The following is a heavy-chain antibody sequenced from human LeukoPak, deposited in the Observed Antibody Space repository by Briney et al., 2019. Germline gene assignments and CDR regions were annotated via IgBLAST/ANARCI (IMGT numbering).Heavy chain of an antibody. Sequence: HPGGSLRLSCAASGFTFSSDWMSWVRQAPGKGLEWVANIKQDGSEKYYVDSVKGRFTISRDNAKNSLYLQMNSLRAEDTAVYYCARDARYGGNPDYYYYYGMDVWGQGTTVTVSS. D-gene: IGHD4-23*01. CDR1: GFTFSSDW. CDR2: IKQDGSEK. CDR3: ARDARYGGNPDYYYYYGMDV. J-gene: IGHJ6*02. V-gene: IGHV3-7*01.